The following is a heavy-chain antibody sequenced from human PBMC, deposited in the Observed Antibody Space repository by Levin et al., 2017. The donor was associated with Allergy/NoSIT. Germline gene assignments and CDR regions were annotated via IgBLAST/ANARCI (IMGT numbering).Heavy chain of an antibody. CDR2: IWYDGSNK. Sequence: GGSLRLSCAASGFTFSSYGMHWVRQAPGKGLEWVAVIWYDGSNKYYADSVKGRFTISRDNSKNTLYLQMNSLRAEDTAVYYCARVWGTAAGPAPVHDAFDIWGQGTMVTVSS. D-gene: IGHD6-13*01. CDR3: ARVWGTAAGPAPVHDAFDI. CDR1: GFTFSSYG. J-gene: IGHJ3*02. V-gene: IGHV3-33*01.